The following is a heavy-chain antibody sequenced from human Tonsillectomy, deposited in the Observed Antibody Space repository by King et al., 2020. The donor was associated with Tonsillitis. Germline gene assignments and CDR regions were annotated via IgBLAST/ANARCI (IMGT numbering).Heavy chain of an antibody. CDR1: GFTFSSYD. CDR3: ARDRDDYIFDY. D-gene: IGHD4/OR15-4a*01. Sequence: QLVQSGGGVVQPGRSLRLSCAASGFTFSSYDMYWVRQVPGKGLEWGAVITYDGSNKYYADSVKGRFTISRDNSKNTLYLQMNSLRAEDTAVYYCARDRDDYIFDYWGQGTLVTVSS. CDR2: ITYDGSNK. J-gene: IGHJ4*02. V-gene: IGHV3-33*05.